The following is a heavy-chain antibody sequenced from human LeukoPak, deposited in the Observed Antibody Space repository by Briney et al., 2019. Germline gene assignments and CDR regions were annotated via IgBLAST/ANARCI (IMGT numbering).Heavy chain of an antibody. CDR1: GGSISSYY. CDR2: IYCSGST. CDR3: ARSLYFDWSPFDY. V-gene: IGHV4-59*01. D-gene: IGHD3-9*01. Sequence: PSETLSLTCSVSGGSISSYYWSWIRQPPGKGLEWIGYIYCSGSTNYNPSLKSRVTISVDTSKNQFSLKLSSVTAADTAVYYCARSLYFDWSPFDYWGQGTLVTVSS. J-gene: IGHJ4*02.